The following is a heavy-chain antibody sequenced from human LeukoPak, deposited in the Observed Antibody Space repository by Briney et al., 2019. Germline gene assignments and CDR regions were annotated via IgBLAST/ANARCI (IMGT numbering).Heavy chain of an antibody. CDR3: AKDLSNHARGSSGY. CDR2: ISGSGGST. Sequence: GGTLRLSCAASGFTFSSYGMSWVRQAAGRGLEWVSAISGSGGSTYYADSVKGRFTISRDNSKNTLYLQMNSLRAEDTAVYYCAKDLSNHARGSSGYWGQGTLVTVSS. D-gene: IGHD6-19*01. CDR1: GFTFSSYG. J-gene: IGHJ4*02. V-gene: IGHV3-23*01.